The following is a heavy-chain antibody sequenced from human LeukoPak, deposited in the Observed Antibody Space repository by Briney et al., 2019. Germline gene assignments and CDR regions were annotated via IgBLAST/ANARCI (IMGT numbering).Heavy chain of an antibody. Sequence: PGGSLRLSCAASGFTFSSYVMHWVRQAPGKGLEWVAIISYDGSNEYYADSVKGRFTISRDNSKNTLYLQMNSLRAEDTAVYYCAKDPDYGSEYYYYYMDVWGKGTTVTISS. D-gene: IGHD3-10*01. CDR2: ISYDGSNE. V-gene: IGHV3-30*04. CDR3: AKDPDYGSEYYYYYMDV. J-gene: IGHJ6*03. CDR1: GFTFSSYV.